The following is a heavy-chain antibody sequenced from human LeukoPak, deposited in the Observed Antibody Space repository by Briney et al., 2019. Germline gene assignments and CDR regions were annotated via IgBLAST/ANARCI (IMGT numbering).Heavy chain of an antibody. CDR3: AKDMSPYYYDSSGYYYNAFDI. V-gene: IGHV3-9*01. CDR1: GFTFDDYA. J-gene: IGHJ3*02. CDR2: ISWNSGSI. Sequence: PGRSLRLSCAASGFTFDDYAMHWVRQAPGKGLEWVSGISWNSGSIGYADSVKGRFTISRDNAKNSLYLQVNSLRAEDTALYYCAKDMSPYYYDSSGYYYNAFDIWGQGTMVTVSS. D-gene: IGHD3-22*01.